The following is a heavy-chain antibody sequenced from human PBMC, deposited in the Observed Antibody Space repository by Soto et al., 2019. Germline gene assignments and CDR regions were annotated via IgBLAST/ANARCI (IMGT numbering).Heavy chain of an antibody. CDR2: ISYDGSNK. J-gene: IGHJ4*02. V-gene: IGHV3-30-3*01. Sequence: VGSLRLSCAASGFTFSSYAMHWVRQAPGKGLEWVAVISYDGSNKYYADSVKGRFTISRDSSKNTLYLQMNSLRAEDTAVYYCARDLSSSSRPIYYFDYWGQGTLVTVSS. CDR1: GFTFSSYA. CDR3: ARDLSSSSRPIYYFDY. D-gene: IGHD6-6*01.